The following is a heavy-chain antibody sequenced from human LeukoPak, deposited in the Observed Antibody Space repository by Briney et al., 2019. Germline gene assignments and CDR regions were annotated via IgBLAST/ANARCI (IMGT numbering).Heavy chain of an antibody. CDR3: AREGIVPAQDYYYMDV. Sequence: SETLSLTFTVSGGSTSSYYWSWIRQPPGKGPEWIGYIYYSGSTNYNPSLKSRVTISVDTSKNQFSLKLSSVTAADTAVYYCAREGIVPAQDYYYMDVWGKGTTVTVSS. V-gene: IGHV4-59*01. CDR1: GGSTSSYY. D-gene: IGHD2-2*01. J-gene: IGHJ6*03. CDR2: IYYSGST.